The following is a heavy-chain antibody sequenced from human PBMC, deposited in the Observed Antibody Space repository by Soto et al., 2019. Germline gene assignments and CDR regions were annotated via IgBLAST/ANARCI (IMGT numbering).Heavy chain of an antibody. D-gene: IGHD4-17*01. CDR3: ARARLIYGDFTENWFDP. J-gene: IGHJ5*02. CDR2: IYHSGST. V-gene: IGHV4-30-2*01. Sequence: SETLSLTCAVSGGSISSGGYSWSWIRQPPGKGLEWIGYIYHSGSTYYNPSLKSRVTISVDRSKNQFSLKLSSVTAADTAVYYCARARLIYGDFTENWFDPWGQGTLVTV. CDR1: GGSISSGGYS.